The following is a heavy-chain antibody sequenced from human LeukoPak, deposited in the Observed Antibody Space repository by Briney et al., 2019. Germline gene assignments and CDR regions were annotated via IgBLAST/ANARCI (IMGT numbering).Heavy chain of an antibody. D-gene: IGHD5-18*01. Sequence: SETLSLTCTVSGGSISSYYWSWIRQPPGKGLEWIGYIYYSGSTNYNPSLKSRVTISVDTSKNQFSLKLSSVTAADTAVYYCARHVRFGSYGYGSFDYWGRGTLVTVSS. J-gene: IGHJ4*02. CDR3: ARHVRFGSYGYGSFDY. CDR1: GGSISSYY. V-gene: IGHV4-59*08. CDR2: IYYSGST.